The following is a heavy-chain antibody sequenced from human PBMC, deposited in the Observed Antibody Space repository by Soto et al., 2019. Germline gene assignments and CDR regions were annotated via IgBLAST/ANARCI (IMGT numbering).Heavy chain of an antibody. CDR2: IYYSGST. D-gene: IGHD3-9*01. CDR1: GGSISSYY. Sequence: QVQLQESGPGLVKPSETLSLTCTVSGGSISSYYWSWIRQPPGKGLEWIGYIYYSGSTNYNPSLKSRVTISVDTSKIQVTLKVSAVTAADTAIYYCARDRGYDILTGYFDYWGQGTLVTVSS. J-gene: IGHJ4*02. V-gene: IGHV4-59*01. CDR3: ARDRGYDILTGYFDY.